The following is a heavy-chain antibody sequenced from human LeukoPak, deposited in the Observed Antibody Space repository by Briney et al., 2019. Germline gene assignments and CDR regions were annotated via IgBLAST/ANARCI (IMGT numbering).Heavy chain of an antibody. D-gene: IGHD1-26*01. J-gene: IGHJ5*02. Sequence: GASVKVSCKASGYTFTSNYMHWLRQAPGQGLEWRGWINPNSGGTNYAQKFQGRVTMTRDTSISTAYMELSRLRSDDTAVYYCARWGSIVGATDNWFDPWGQGTLVTVSS. CDR3: ARWGSIVGATDNWFDP. V-gene: IGHV1-2*02. CDR1: GYTFTSNY. CDR2: INPNSGGT.